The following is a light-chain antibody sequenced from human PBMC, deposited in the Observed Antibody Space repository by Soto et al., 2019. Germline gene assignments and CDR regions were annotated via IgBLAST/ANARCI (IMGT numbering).Light chain of an antibody. CDR3: QKYDSVPWT. CDR1: QGISNY. V-gene: IGKV1-27*01. J-gene: IGKJ1*01. CDR2: AAS. Sequence: DIQMTQSPSSLSASVGDRVTITCRARQGISNYLAWYQQKPGKVPKLLIYAASTLQSGVPSRFSGSGSGTDFTLNISSLQPEDVATYYCQKYDSVPWTFGQGTKVEIK.